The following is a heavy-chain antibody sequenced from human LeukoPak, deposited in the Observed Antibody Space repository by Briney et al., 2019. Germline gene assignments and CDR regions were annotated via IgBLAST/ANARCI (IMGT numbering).Heavy chain of an antibody. D-gene: IGHD2-2*01. CDR3: AKDRQLLRYFDY. J-gene: IGHJ4*02. Sequence: GGSLRLSCAASGFTFSSYWMSWVRQAPGKGLEWVSAISGSGGSTYYADSVKGRFTISRDNSKNTLYLQMNSLRAEDTAVYYCAKDRQLLRYFDYWGQGTLVTVSS. CDR2: ISGSGGST. V-gene: IGHV3-23*01. CDR1: GFTFSSYW.